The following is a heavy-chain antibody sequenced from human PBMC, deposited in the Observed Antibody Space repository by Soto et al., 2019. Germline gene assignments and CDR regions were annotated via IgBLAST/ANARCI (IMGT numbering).Heavy chain of an antibody. D-gene: IGHD6-19*01. CDR1: GFTFSNYY. J-gene: IGHJ4*02. V-gene: IGHV3-11*01. CDR3: ARVSASGWHVNGRDYFDS. Sequence: QVQLVESGGGLAKPGGSLRLSCAASGFTFSNYYMTWIRQAPGKGLECLSYISSREVTVYYADSVKGRFTISRDNTKNSLYLQMTTLRDEDTAVYYCARVSASGWHVNGRDYFDSWGQGTLVTVSS. CDR2: ISSREVTV.